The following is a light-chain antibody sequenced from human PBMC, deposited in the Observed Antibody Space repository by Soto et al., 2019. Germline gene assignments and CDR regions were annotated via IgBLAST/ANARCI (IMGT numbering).Light chain of an antibody. J-gene: IGKJ1*01. Sequence: EIVLTQSPAILSLSPGERSTPSCRANQGVSDYLAWYQQKPGQSPRLLIYDESDRATGIPDRFSGRGSGTEFTLTISSLQPDDFATYYCQQYGSSPTVGQGTKVEIK. CDR1: QGVSDY. CDR3: QQYGSSPT. CDR2: DES. V-gene: IGKV3D-11*01.